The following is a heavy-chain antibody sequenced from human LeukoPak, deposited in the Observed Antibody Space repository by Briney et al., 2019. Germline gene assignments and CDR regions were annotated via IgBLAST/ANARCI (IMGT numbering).Heavy chain of an antibody. J-gene: IGHJ4*02. CDR1: GYTFSGHY. Sequence: ASVKVSCKASGYTFSGHYLHWVRQAPGQGLEWMGQINPNSGGTKYAQKFQNRVTMTSDTSVSTAYMELNGLRSDDTAIYYCTRSWIQLWTPDFDHWGQGTLVTVSS. D-gene: IGHD5-18*01. V-gene: IGHV1-2*06. CDR2: INPNSGGT. CDR3: TRSWIQLWTPDFDH.